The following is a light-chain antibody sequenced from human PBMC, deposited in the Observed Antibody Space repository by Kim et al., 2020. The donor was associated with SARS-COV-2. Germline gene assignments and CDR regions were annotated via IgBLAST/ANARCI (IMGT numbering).Light chain of an antibody. Sequence: VALGQTVKITCQGDSLRSYYATWYQQKPGQAPVLVIYGKNNRPSGIPDRFSGSSSGNTASLTITGTQAGDEADYYCNSRDSNDNVVFGGGTQLTVL. CDR1: SLRSYY. CDR3: NSRDSNDNVV. J-gene: IGLJ2*01. V-gene: IGLV3-19*01. CDR2: GKN.